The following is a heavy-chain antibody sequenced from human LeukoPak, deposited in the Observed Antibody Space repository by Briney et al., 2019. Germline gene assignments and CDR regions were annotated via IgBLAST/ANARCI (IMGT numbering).Heavy chain of an antibody. CDR2: SSCSGCST. CDR1: RCTFISYA. V-gene: IGHV3-23*01. D-gene: IGHD2-15*01. CDR3: AKGRAVEVVAAFNY. J-gene: IGHJ4*02. Sequence: GWSLRLSCASSRCTFISYAMSWVRQAPWKGLEGVSPSSCSGCSTYYARSVNDRLAISRHNSLNTQYLQINSLRAEDTAVYYCAKGRAVEVVAAFNYWGQGTVVTVSS.